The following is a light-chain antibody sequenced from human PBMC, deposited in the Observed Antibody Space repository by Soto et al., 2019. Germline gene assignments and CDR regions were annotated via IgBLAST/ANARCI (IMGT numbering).Light chain of an antibody. Sequence: ERVNITCGVRQGISSDLCRYQTKPGKAPKLLIYAASTLQSGVPSRFSGSGSGTDFTLTISCLQSEDFATYYCQQSYRYPLTFGRGT. CDR2: AAS. J-gene: IGKJ4*01. V-gene: IGKV1-8*01. CDR3: QQSYRYPLT. CDR1: QGISSD.